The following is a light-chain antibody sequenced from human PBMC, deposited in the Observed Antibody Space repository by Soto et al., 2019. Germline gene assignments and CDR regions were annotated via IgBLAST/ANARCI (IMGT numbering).Light chain of an antibody. CDR3: QQYNYLCT. CDR2: KAS. Sequence: LQMTQSPSTLSASVGDTVTITCRASQSINSGLVWYQQKPGRAPKLLIYKASTLESGVPSRFSGSGSGTEFTLTISSLQPDDFATYYCQQYNYLCTFGQGTKVEIK. CDR1: QSINSG. J-gene: IGKJ1*01. V-gene: IGKV1-5*03.